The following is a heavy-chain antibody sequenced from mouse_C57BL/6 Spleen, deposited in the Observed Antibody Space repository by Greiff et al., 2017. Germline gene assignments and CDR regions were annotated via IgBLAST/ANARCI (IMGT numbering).Heavy chain of an antibody. CDR1: GYTFTSYW. V-gene: IGHV1-50*01. Sequence: QVQLQQPGAELVKPGASVKLSCKASGYTFTSYWMKWVKPRPGQGLEWIGEIDPSDSYTNYNQKFKGKATLTVDTSSRTAYMQLSSLTSEDSAVYYCSRYYYGSNWWYFDVWGTGTTVTVSS. CDR2: IDPSDSYT. CDR3: SRYYYGSNWWYFDV. D-gene: IGHD1-1*01. J-gene: IGHJ1*03.